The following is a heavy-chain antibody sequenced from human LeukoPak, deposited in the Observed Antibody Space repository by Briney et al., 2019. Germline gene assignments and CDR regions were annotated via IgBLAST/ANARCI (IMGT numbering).Heavy chain of an antibody. CDR3: ARDPNGDYIGAFDM. Sequence: GGSLRLSCAASGFIFSNYALMWLRQSPGKGLEWDSAIRGSGGGTFYADSVKGRFTISRDNSKNTLYLQMNGLRAEDTAVYYCARDPNGDYIGAFDMWGRGTLVTVSS. D-gene: IGHD4-17*01. J-gene: IGHJ3*02. CDR1: GFIFSNYA. CDR2: IRGSGGGT. V-gene: IGHV3-23*01.